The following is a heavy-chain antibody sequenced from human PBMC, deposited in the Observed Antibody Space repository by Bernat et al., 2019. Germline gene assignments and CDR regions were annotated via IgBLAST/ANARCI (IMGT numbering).Heavy chain of an antibody. J-gene: IGHJ2*01. CDR3: ARVRYYDFWSGYHYWYFEL. Sequence: EVQLVESGGGLVQPGGSLRLSCAASGFTFSSYDMHWVRQATGKGLEWVSAIGTAGDTYDPGSVKGRFTISRENAKNSLYLQMNSLRAGDTAVYYCARVRYYDFWSGYHYWYFELWGRGTLVTVSS. CDR1: GFTFSSYD. CDR2: IGTAGDT. D-gene: IGHD3-3*01. V-gene: IGHV3-13*04.